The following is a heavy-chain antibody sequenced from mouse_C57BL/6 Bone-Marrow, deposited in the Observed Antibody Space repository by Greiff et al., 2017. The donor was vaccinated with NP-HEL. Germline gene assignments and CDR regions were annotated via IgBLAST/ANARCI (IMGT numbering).Heavy chain of an antibody. CDR1: GFTFSSYA. V-gene: IGHV5-9-1*02. CDR3: TRNRLLYPCYWYFDV. Sequence: DVMLVESGEGLVKPGGSLKLSCAASGFTFSSYAMSWVRQTPEKRLEWVAYISSGGGYIYYADTVKGRFTISRDNARNTLYLQMSSLKSEDTAMYYGTRNRLLYPCYWYFDVWGTGTTVTASS. CDR2: ISSGGGYI. J-gene: IGHJ1*03. D-gene: IGHD2-1*01.